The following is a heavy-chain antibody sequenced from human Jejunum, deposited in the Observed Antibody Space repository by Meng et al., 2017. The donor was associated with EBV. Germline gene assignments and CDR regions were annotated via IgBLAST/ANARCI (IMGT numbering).Heavy chain of an antibody. CDR2: ISAYSGNT. J-gene: IGHJ4*02. Sequence: QVQLGQSGAEVKKPGASVNVSCKASGYTFITNGISWVRQAPGQGLEWMGWISAYSGNTNYAQKFRGRVTMTTDTSTRTAYMELRSLRSDDTAVYYCARDRGMVQDYWGQGTLVTVSS. CDR3: ARDRGMVQDY. D-gene: IGHD4/OR15-4a*01. V-gene: IGHV1-18*04. CDR1: GYTFITNG.